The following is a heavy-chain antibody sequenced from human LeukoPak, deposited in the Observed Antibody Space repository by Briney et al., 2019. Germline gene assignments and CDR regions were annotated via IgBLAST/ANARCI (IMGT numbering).Heavy chain of an antibody. CDR3: AKTSLSDPSGHYYYMDV. V-gene: IGHV3-30*02. D-gene: IGHD3-3*01. Sequence: GGSLRLSCAASGFNFNTYGMYWVRQAPGKGLEWVAFIRFDGTSEFYADSVKARFTISRDNSQNTVSLQLNNLRIEDTALYYCAKTSLSDPSGHYYYMDVWGKGTTVTVSS. CDR1: GFNFNTYG. CDR2: IRFDGTSE. J-gene: IGHJ6*03.